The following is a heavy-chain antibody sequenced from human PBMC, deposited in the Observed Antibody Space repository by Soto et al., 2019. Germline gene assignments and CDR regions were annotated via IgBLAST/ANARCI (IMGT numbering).Heavy chain of an antibody. CDR2: ISSDGSNR. V-gene: IGHV3-23*01. J-gene: IGHJ4*02. Sequence: PGGSLRLSCAASGFTISSRDNHAMSWVRQAPGKGPEWISTISSDGSNRHYADSVKGRFTISRDNSKNTLYLQMNSLRAEDTAVYYCAKGTYYYGSAPYYFDYWGQGTLVTVSS. CDR1: GFTISSRDNHA. CDR3: AKGTYYYGSAPYYFDY. D-gene: IGHD3-10*01.